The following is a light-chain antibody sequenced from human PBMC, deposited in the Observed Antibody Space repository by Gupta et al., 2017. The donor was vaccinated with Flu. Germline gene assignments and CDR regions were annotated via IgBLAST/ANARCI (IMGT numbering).Light chain of an antibody. CDR3: QVWDSSSDHPV. CDR2: DDS. J-gene: IGLJ1*01. CDR1: NIGRKS. V-gene: IGLV3-21*02. Sequence: SYVLTQPPSVSVAPGQTARITCGGNNIGRKSVHWYQQKPGQAPVLVVYDDSDRPPGIPERFSGSNSGNTATLTISRVEAGDEADYYCQVWDSSSDHPVFGTGTKVTVL.